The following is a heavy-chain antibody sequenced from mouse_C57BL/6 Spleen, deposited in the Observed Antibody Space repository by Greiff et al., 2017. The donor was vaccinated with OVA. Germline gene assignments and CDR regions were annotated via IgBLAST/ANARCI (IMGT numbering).Heavy chain of an antibody. Sequence: VQLQQPGAELVMPGASVKLSCKASGYTFTSYWMHWVKQRPGQGLEWIGEIDPSDSYTNYNQKFKGKSTLTVDKSSSTAYMQLSSLTSEDSAVYYCARRDSYYYAMDYWGQGTSVTVSS. CDR3: ARRDSYYYAMDY. CDR2: IDPSDSYT. CDR1: GYTFTSYW. V-gene: IGHV1-69*01. J-gene: IGHJ4*01. D-gene: IGHD3-3*01.